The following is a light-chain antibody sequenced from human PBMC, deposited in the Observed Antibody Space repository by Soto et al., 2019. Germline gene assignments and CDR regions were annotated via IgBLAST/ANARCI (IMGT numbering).Light chain of an antibody. CDR2: DAS. CDR1: RSVIIY. CDR3: QQRSNWPIT. J-gene: IGKJ5*01. Sequence: EIMLTPSPATLSLSPRASATLSARASRSVIIYLARYQQKPGQAPRLLIYDASSRPTDIPDRFSGSGSGTDFTLTISSLEPEDFALYYCQQRSNWPITFGQGTKLEIK. V-gene: IGKV3-11*01.